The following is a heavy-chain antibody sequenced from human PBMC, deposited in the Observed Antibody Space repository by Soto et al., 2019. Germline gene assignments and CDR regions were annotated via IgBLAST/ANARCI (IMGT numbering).Heavy chain of an antibody. D-gene: IGHD4-17*01. CDR1: GFTFSSYG. CDR2: ILYDGSNK. V-gene: IGHV3-30*18. J-gene: IGHJ4*02. CDR3: AKDRGALRWSEEHYYFDY. Sequence: GGSLRLSCAASGFTFSSYGMHWVRQAPGKGLEWVAVILYDGSNKYYADSVKGRFTISRDNSKNTPYLQMNSLRAEDTAVYYCAKDRGALRWSEEHYYFDYWGQGTLVTVSS.